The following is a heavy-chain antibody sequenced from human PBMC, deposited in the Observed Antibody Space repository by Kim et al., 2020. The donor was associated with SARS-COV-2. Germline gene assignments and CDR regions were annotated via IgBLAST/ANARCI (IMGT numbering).Heavy chain of an antibody. CDR2: IWYDGSKK. V-gene: IGHV3-33*06. CDR3: ANGGSSSSWAHLY. D-gene: IGHD2-2*01. CDR1: GFTFSSYG. J-gene: IGHJ4*02. Sequence: GGSLRLSCAASGFTFSSYGMHWVRQAPGKGLEWVAVIWYDGSKKSYVDSVKGRFTISRDNSKNTLYLQMNSLRSEDTAVYYCANGGSSSSWAHLYWGQGT.